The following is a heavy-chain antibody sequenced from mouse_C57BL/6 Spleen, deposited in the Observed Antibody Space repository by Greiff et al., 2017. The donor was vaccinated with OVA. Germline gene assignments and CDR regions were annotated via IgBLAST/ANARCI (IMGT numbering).Heavy chain of an antibody. CDR1: GYTFTSYW. CDR3: ARRYYYGSSYRAMDY. J-gene: IGHJ4*01. V-gene: IGHV1-69*01. D-gene: IGHD1-1*01. Sequence: QVQLQQPGAELVMPGASVKLSCKASGYTFTSYWMHWVKQRPGQGLEWIGEIDPSDSYTNYNQKFKGKSTLTVDKSSSTAYMQLSSLTSEDSAVDYCARRYYYGSSYRAMDYWGQGTSVTVSS. CDR2: IDPSDSYT.